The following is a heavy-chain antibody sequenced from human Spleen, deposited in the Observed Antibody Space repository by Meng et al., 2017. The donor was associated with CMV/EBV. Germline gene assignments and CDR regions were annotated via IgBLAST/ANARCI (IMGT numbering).Heavy chain of an antibody. D-gene: IGHD5-18*01. J-gene: IGHJ4*02. CDR3: AKAYNFGCDY. CDR2: ISSSGSYM. Sequence: GESLKISCAPSGFTFSLYSMNWVRQAPGKGLEWVSSISSSGSYMYYADSVKGRVTISRDNVKNSLYLQMNSLRAEDTAVYYCAKAYNFGCDYWGQGTLVTVSS. CDR1: GFTFSLYS. V-gene: IGHV3-21*01.